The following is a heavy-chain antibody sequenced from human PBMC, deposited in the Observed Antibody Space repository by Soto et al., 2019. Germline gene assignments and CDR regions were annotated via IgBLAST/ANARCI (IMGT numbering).Heavy chain of an antibody. CDR1: GGTFSSYA. CDR2: IIPISGTA. V-gene: IGHV1-69*01. D-gene: IGHD2-2*01. J-gene: IGHJ6*02. CDR3: AISKGSTTSLEIYYYYYYGMDV. Sequence: QVQLVQSGAEVKKPGSSVKVSCKASGGTFSSYAISWVRQAPGQGLEWMGGIIPISGTANYAQKFQGRVTINADASPSTAYMELSSLRSEDTAVYYCAISKGSTTSLEIYYYYYYGMDVWGQGTTVTVSS.